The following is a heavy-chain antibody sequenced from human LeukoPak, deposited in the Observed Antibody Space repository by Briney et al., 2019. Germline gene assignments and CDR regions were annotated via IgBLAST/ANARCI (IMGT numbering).Heavy chain of an antibody. CDR3: ARGVNWIDP. D-gene: IGHD6-13*01. CDR2: ISYSGTT. J-gene: IGHJ5*02. CDR1: GGSISSYY. Sequence: SETQSLTCTVSGGSISSYYWSWIRQPPGKGLEWIGYISYSGTTNYNPSLKSRVTISMDTSKNQFSLKLSSVTAADTAVYYCARGVNWIDPWGQGTLVTVSS. V-gene: IGHV4-59*01.